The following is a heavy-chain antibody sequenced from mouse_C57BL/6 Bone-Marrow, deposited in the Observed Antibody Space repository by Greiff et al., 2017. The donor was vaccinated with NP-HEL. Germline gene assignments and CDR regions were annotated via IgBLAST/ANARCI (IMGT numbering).Heavy chain of an antibody. Sequence: QVQLQQPGAELVKPGASVKMSCKASGYTFTSYWITWVKQRPGQGLEWIGDIYPGSGSTNYNEKFKSKATLTVDTSSSTAYMQLSSLTSEDSAVDYCARYNGSPAWCAYWGQGTLVTVSA. CDR3: ARYNGSPAWCAY. CDR1: GYTFTSYW. V-gene: IGHV1-55*01. CDR2: IYPGSGST. J-gene: IGHJ3*01. D-gene: IGHD1-1*01.